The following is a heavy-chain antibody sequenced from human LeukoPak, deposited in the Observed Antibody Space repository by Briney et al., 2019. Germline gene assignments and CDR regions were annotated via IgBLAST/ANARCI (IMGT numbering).Heavy chain of an antibody. D-gene: IGHD3-3*01. V-gene: IGHV3-7*01. Sequence: GGSLRLSCAASGFTFSSYWMSWVREAPGKGLEWVANIKQDGSEKYYVDSVKGRFTISRDNAKNSLYLQMNSLRAEDTAVYYCARSEGEWFPGFFDYWGQGTLVTVSS. J-gene: IGHJ4*02. CDR2: IKQDGSEK. CDR3: ARSEGEWFPGFFDY. CDR1: GFTFSSYW.